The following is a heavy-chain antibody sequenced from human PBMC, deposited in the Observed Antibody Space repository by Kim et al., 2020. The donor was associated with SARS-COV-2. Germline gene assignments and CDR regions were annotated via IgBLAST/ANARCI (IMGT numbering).Heavy chain of an antibody. V-gene: IGHV3-21*06. CDR3: AKNPYFLDY. CDR1: GFTFSDYN. Sequence: GGSLRLSCAASGFTFSDYNMNWVRQAPGKGLEWVSSISGDSTYKYYAESVKGRFTISRDNAKTTVFLQMNSLRADDTALYYCAKNPYFLDYWGQGALVTVSS. J-gene: IGHJ4*02. CDR2: ISGDSTYK.